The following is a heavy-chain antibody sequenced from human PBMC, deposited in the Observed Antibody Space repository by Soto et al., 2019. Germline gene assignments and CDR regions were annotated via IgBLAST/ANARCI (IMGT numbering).Heavy chain of an antibody. Sequence: GASVKVSCKASGYTFTSYAMHWVRQAPGQRLEWMGWINAGNGNTKYSQKFQGRVTITRDTSASTAYMELSSLRSEDTAVYYCARGVPAPMGAARPRGGFDYWGQGTLVTVSS. CDR2: INAGNGNT. V-gene: IGHV1-3*01. CDR1: GYTFTSYA. J-gene: IGHJ4*02. CDR3: ARGVPAPMGAARPRGGFDY. D-gene: IGHD2-2*01.